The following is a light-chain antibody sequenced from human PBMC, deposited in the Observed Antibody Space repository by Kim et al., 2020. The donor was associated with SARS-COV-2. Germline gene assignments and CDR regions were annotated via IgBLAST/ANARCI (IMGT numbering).Light chain of an antibody. CDR1: QSVSTY. Sequence: LSPGERATLSCRASQSVSTYLAWYQQKPGQAPRLLISDASNRATGIPARFSGSGSGTDFTLTISSLEPEDFAVYYCQQRSNWPLTFGGGTKVDIK. V-gene: IGKV3-11*01. CDR2: DAS. J-gene: IGKJ4*01. CDR3: QQRSNWPLT.